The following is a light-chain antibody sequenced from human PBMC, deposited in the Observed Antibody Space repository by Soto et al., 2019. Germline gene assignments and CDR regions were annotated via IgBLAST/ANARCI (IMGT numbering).Light chain of an antibody. V-gene: IGKV3-20*01. J-gene: IGKJ2*01. Sequence: EVVLTQSPGTLSLSPGERATLSCRASQSVSNNYFAWYQQKTGQAPRLPIFGSSDRATGIPDRFSGSGSGTDYTLTISRLEPEEFAVYYCHQYGSSPPYTFGQGTKLEIK. CDR2: GSS. CDR3: HQYGSSPPYT. CDR1: QSVSNNY.